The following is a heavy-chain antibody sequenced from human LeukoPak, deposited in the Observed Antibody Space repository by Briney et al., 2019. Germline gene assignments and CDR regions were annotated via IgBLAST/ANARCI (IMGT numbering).Heavy chain of an antibody. CDR3: ARDGRGSKDY. J-gene: IGHJ4*02. D-gene: IGHD3-10*01. CDR2: IYYSGST. CDR1: GGSISSYY. V-gene: IGHV4-59*12. Sequence: SETLSLTCTVSGGSISSYYWSWIRQPPGKGLEWIGYIYYSGSTYYNPSLKSRVTISVDRSKNQFSLKLSSVTAADTAVYYCARDGRGSKDYWGQGTLVTVSS.